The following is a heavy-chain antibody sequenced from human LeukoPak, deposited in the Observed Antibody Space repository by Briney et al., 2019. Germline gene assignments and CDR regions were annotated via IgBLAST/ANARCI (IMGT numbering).Heavy chain of an antibody. CDR1: GFTFSSYA. J-gene: IGHJ6*02. CDR3: ARSWNDLFGVSGYYYYYGMDV. Sequence: GGSLRLSCAASGFTFSSYAMHWVRQAPGKGLEWVAVISYDGSNKYYADSVKGRFTISRDNSKNTLYLQMNSLRAEDTAVYYCARSWNDLFGVSGYYYYYGMDVWGQGTTVTVSS. V-gene: IGHV3-30*04. D-gene: IGHD1-1*01. CDR2: ISYDGSNK.